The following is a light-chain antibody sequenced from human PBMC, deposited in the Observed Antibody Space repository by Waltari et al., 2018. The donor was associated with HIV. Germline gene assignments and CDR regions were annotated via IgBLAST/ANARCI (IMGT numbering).Light chain of an antibody. CDR1: QSVFYSSHNRNH. V-gene: IGKV4-1*01. J-gene: IGKJ1*01. CDR3: QQYYSSPKT. CDR2: WAS. Sequence: DIVMTQSPDSLAVPLGERATIDCKYSQSVFYSSHNRNHLAWYQQKAGQPPKLLIAWASTRESGVPDRFSGSGSGTDFTLTISSLQAEDVAVYYCQQYYSSPKTFGQGTKVEIK.